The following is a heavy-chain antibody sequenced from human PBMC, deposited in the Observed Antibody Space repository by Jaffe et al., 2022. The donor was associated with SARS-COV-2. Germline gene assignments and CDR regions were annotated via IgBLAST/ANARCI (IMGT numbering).Heavy chain of an antibody. J-gene: IGHJ4*02. V-gene: IGHV3-9*01. CDR1: GFTFDDYA. Sequence: EVQLVESGGGLVQPGRSLRLSCAASGFTFDDYAMHWVRQAPGKGLEWVSGISWNSGSIGYADSVKGRFTISRDNAKNSLYLQMNSLRAEDTALYYCAKGSGYDWGTYFDYWGQGTLVTVSS. CDR3: AKGSGYDWGTYFDY. CDR2: ISWNSGSI. D-gene: IGHD5-12*01.